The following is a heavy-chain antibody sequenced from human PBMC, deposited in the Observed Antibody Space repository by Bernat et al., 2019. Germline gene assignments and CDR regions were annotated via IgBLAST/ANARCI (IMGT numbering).Heavy chain of an antibody. CDR2: IYYSGST. D-gene: IGHD3-10*01. V-gene: IGHV4-39*01. CDR3: ARTYYYGSGSYLHPDY. Sequence: QLQLQESGPGLVKPSETLSLTCTVSGGSISSSSYYWGWIRQPPGKGLEWIGSIYYSGSTYYNPSLKSRVTISLDTSKNQFSLKLSSVTAADTAVYYCARTYYYGSGSYLHPDYWGQGTLVTVSS. CDR1: GGSISSSSYY. J-gene: IGHJ4*02.